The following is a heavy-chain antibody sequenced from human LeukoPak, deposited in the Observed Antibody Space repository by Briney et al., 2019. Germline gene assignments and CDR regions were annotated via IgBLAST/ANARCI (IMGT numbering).Heavy chain of an antibody. V-gene: IGHV3-23*01. D-gene: IGHD3-16*02. CDR2: ISGSGGST. Sequence: QAGGSLRLSCAASGFTFSSYAMSWVRQAPGKGLEWVSAISGSGGSTYYADSVKGRFTISRDNSKNTLYLQMNSLRAEDTAVYYCAKDNHWGLRLGELSSWGQGTLVTVSS. CDR1: GFTFSSYA. J-gene: IGHJ5*02. CDR3: AKDNHWGLRLGELSS.